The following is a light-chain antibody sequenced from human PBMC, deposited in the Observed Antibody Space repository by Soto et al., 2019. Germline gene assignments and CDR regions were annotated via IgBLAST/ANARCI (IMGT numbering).Light chain of an antibody. CDR3: QQYDSYSWT. Sequence: DIQMTQSPSTLSASVGDRVTITCRASQSISSWLAWYQQKPGKAPKLLIYDASNLESGVPSRFSGSGSATEFTLTISSLQTDDFASYYCQQYDSYSWTFGQGTKVDIK. CDR1: QSISSW. V-gene: IGKV1-5*01. CDR2: DAS. J-gene: IGKJ1*01.